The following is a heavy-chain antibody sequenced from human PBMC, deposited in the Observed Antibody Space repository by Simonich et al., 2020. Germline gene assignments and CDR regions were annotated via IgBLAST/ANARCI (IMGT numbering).Heavy chain of an antibody. Sequence: EVQLVESGGGLIQPGGSLRLSCAASGFTVSSNYMSWVRQAPGKGLEWVSGIYSGGSTYYADSGKGRFTISRDNSKNTLYLQINSLRAEDTAVYYCARWTATGYYFDYWGQGTLVTVSS. D-gene: IGHD1-1*01. J-gene: IGHJ4*02. CDR1: GFTVSSNY. CDR3: ARWTATGYYFDY. V-gene: IGHV3-53*01. CDR2: IYSGGST.